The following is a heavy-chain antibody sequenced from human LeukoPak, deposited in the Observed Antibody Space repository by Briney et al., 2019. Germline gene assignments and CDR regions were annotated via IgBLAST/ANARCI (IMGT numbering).Heavy chain of an antibody. D-gene: IGHD3/OR15-3a*01. CDR3: ARAWTGDY. J-gene: IGHJ4*02. CDR2: IYDGGKT. Sequence: GGSLRLSCAASGFTVSSNYMSWVRQAPGKGLEWVSIIYDGGKTYYADSVKGRLTISRDNSKNTLNLQMNSLRVEDTAVYYCARAWTGDYWGQGTLVTVSS. V-gene: IGHV3-53*01. CDR1: GFTVSSNY.